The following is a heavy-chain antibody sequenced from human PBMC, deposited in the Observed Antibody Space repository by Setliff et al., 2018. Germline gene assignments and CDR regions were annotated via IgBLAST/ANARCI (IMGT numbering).Heavy chain of an antibody. J-gene: IGHJ3*01. V-gene: IGHV1-2*06. Sequence: ASVKASCKTSGYTFTAYYIYWVRQAPGHGLELMGRIHPNTGSTNYLQDFQGRVTITRDTSIYTVYMELTGLTSGDTAVYYCAKQGYSDSLYAFDVWGQGTVVTVSS. D-gene: IGHD3-16*02. CDR3: AKQGYSDSLYAFDV. CDR1: GYTFTAYY. CDR2: IHPNTGST.